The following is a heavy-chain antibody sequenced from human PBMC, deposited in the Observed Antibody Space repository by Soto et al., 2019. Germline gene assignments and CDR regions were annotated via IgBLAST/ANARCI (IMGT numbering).Heavy chain of an antibody. V-gene: IGHV3-53*04. CDR3: ASLTIFGVVTADY. CDR2: IYIGGST. Sequence: EVQLVESGGGLVQPGGSLRLSCAASGFTVSSNYMSWVRQAPGKGLEWVSVIYIGGSTYYADSVKGRFTISRHNSKNTLYLQMNSLRAEDTAVYYCASLTIFGVVTADYWGQGTLVTVSS. D-gene: IGHD3-3*01. CDR1: GFTVSSNY. J-gene: IGHJ4*02.